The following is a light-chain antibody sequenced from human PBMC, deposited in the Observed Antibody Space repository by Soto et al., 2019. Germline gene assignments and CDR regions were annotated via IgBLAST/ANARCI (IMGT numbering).Light chain of an antibody. CDR3: QKLNNYPLT. CDR2: SAS. J-gene: IGKJ3*01. V-gene: IGKV1-9*01. CDR1: RAFLVF. Sequence: DIQLTQSPSFLSASEGDRVTITCRAGRAFLVFLAWYQHKPGKAPRLLIDSASTLQSGVPSRFSGSRSGTEFTLTISSLQPEDIATYYCQKLNNYPLTFGPGTKVDIK.